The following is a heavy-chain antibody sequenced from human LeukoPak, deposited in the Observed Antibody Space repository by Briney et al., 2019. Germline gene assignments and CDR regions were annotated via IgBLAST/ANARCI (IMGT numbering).Heavy chain of an antibody. J-gene: IGHJ4*02. D-gene: IGHD3-9*01. CDR1: GFTVSSNY. CDR3: ATFNYDILTGYYPGYFDY. V-gene: IGHV1-24*01. CDR2: FDPEDGET. Sequence: GGSLRLSCAASGFTVSSNYMSWVRQAPGKGLEWMGGFDPEDGETIYAQKFQGRVTMTEDTSTDTAYMELSSLRSEDTAVYYCATFNYDILTGYYPGYFDYWGQGTLVTVSS.